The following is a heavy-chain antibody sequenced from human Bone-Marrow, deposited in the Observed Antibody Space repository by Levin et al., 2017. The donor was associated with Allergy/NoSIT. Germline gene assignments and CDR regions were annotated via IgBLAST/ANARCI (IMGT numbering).Heavy chain of an antibody. CDR1: GFTFSSYS. Sequence: PGGSLRLSCAASGFTFSSYSMNWVRQAPGKGLEWVSYISSSSSTIYYADSVKGRFTISRDNAKNSLYLQMNSLRAEDTAVYYCARDYGDYYYYYGMDVWGQGTTVTVSS. CDR3: ARDYGDYYYYYGMDV. D-gene: IGHD4-17*01. V-gene: IGHV3-48*01. J-gene: IGHJ6*02. CDR2: ISSSSSTI.